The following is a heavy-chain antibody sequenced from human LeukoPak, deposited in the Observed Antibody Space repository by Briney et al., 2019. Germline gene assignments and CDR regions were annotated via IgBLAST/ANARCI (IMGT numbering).Heavy chain of an antibody. J-gene: IGHJ6*03. CDR3: AKTYGSGSYSYYYYYMDV. Sequence: KPGGSLRLSCAASGFTCSDYYMSWIRQAPGKGLEWVSYTSSSGSTIYYADSVKGRFTISRDNAKNSLYLQMNSLRAEDTAVYYCAKTYGSGSYSYYYYYMDVWGKGTTVTISS. D-gene: IGHD3-10*01. CDR2: TSSSGSTI. V-gene: IGHV3-11*04. CDR1: GFTCSDYY.